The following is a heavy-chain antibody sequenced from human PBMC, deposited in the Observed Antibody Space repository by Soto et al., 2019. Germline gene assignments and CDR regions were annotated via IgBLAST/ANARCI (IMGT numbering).Heavy chain of an antibody. V-gene: IGHV3-33*01. CDR1: GFPFSRHA. CDR2: IWYDGTTK. D-gene: IGHD5-12*01. Sequence: QVQLVESGGGVVLTGRSLRLSCETSGFPFSRHAMHWVRQAPGKGLEWVAVIWYDGTTKYHADSVKGRFTISRDTSKNTLYLQMDSLRAEDTAVYYCARDGLEYSGYDIDYWGQGTLVTVSS. CDR3: ARDGLEYSGYDIDY. J-gene: IGHJ4*02.